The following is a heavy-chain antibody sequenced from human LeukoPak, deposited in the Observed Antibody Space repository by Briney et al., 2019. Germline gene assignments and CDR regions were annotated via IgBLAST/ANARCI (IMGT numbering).Heavy chain of an antibody. Sequence: ASVKVSCKASGYTFTGYYMRWVRQAPGQGLEWMGWINPNSGGTNYAQKFQGRVTMTRDTSISTAYMELSRLRSDDTAVYYCATGGGSCPGGCWFDPWGQGTLVTVSS. J-gene: IGHJ5*02. CDR1: GYTFTGYY. CDR3: ATGGGSCPGGCWFDP. V-gene: IGHV1-2*02. D-gene: IGHD2-15*01. CDR2: INPNSGGT.